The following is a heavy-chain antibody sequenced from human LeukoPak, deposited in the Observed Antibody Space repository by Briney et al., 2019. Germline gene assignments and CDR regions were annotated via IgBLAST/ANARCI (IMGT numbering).Heavy chain of an antibody. CDR2: IYYSGNT. Sequence: TSSETLSLTCTVSGGSITSYSWNWIRQPPGKGLEWIGYIYYSGNTNYNPSLKSRVTISVDTSKNRISLNLSSVTAADTAVYYCARVDPDSSSTLEVFDYWGQGTLVTVSS. J-gene: IGHJ4*02. CDR1: GGSITSYS. CDR3: ARVDPDSSSTLEVFDY. D-gene: IGHD6-6*01. V-gene: IGHV4-59*01.